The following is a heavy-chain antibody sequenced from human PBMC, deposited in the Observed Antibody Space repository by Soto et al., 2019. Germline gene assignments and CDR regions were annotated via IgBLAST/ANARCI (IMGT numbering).Heavy chain of an antibody. J-gene: IGHJ5*02. V-gene: IGHV1-8*01. CDR3: ARVVFKIFGVVIADNWFDP. D-gene: IGHD3-3*01. CDR1: GYTFTSYD. CDR2: MNPNSGNT. Sequence: GASVKVSCKASGYTFTSYDINWVRQATGQGLEWMGWMNPNSGNTGYAQKFQGRVTMTRNTSISTAYMELSSLRSEDTAVYYCARVVFKIFGVVIADNWFDPWGQGTLVTVSS.